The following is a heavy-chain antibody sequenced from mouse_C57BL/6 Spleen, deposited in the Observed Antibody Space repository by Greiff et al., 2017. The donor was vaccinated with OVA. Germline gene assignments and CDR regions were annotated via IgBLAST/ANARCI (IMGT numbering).Heavy chain of an antibody. Sequence: VQLQQSGAELARPGASVKLSCKASGYTFTSYGISWVKQSTGQGLEWIGEIYPRSGNTYYNETLTGKATLTADKSSSTAYMELRSLTSEDSAVYFCARRDYGSSYGGKNAMDDWGQGTSVTVSS. CDR2: IYPRSGNT. CDR1: GYTFTSYG. CDR3: ARRDYGSSYGGKNAMDD. V-gene: IGHV1-81*01. D-gene: IGHD1-1*01. J-gene: IGHJ4*01.